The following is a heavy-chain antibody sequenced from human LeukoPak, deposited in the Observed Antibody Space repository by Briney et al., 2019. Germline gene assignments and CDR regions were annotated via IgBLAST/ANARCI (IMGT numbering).Heavy chain of an antibody. D-gene: IGHD1-26*01. Sequence: GASLKVSCKASGYTFTSYGISWVGQAPGQGLEWMGWISAYNGNTNYAQKLQGRVNMTTDTSTSTAYMELRSLRSDDTAVYYCARDWELPGPFDIWGQGTMVTVSS. CDR3: ARDWELPGPFDI. CDR2: ISAYNGNT. CDR1: GYTFTSYG. V-gene: IGHV1-18*01. J-gene: IGHJ3*02.